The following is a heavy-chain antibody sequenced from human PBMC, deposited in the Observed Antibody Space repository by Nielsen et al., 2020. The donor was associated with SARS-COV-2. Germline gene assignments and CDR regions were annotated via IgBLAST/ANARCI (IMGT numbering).Heavy chain of an antibody. Sequence: ASVKVSCKASGYTFTSYYMHWVRQAPGQGLEWMGWISAYNGNTNYAQKLQGRVTMTTDTSTSTAYMELRSLRSDDTAVYYCARLGWYYDFWSGYPMYFDYWGQGTLVTVSS. V-gene: IGHV1-18*04. J-gene: IGHJ4*02. CDR2: ISAYNGNT. D-gene: IGHD3-3*01. CDR1: GYTFTSYY. CDR3: ARLGWYYDFWSGYPMYFDY.